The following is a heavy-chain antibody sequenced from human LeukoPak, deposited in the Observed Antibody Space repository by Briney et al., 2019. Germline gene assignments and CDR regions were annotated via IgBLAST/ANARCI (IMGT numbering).Heavy chain of an antibody. CDR1: GFTFSSYS. V-gene: IGHV3-21*04. CDR3: AKDMGYNIRHDAFDI. Sequence: KPGGSLRLSCAASGFTFSSYSMNWVRQAPGKGLEWVSSISSSSSYIYYADSVKGRFTISRDNAKNSLYLQMNSLRAEDTALYYCAKDMGYNIRHDAFDIWGQGTMVTVSS. J-gene: IGHJ3*02. D-gene: IGHD1-1*01. CDR2: ISSSSSYI.